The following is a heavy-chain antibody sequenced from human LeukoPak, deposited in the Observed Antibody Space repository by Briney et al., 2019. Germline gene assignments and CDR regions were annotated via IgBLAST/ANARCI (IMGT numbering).Heavy chain of an antibody. J-gene: IGHJ2*01. CDR3: ARGAGFGRRNWYFDL. D-gene: IGHD2-15*01. Sequence: PSETLSLTCTVSGGSISSYYWSWIRQPPGKGLEWIGYIYYSGSTNYNPSLKSRVTISVDTSKNQFSLKLSSVTAADTAVYYCARGAGFGRRNWYFDLWGRGTLVTVSS. CDR1: GGSISSYY. V-gene: IGHV4-59*12. CDR2: IYYSGST.